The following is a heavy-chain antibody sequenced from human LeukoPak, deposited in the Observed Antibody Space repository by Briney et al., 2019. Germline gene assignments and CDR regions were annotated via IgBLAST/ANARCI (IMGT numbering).Heavy chain of an antibody. D-gene: IGHD3-10*01. Sequence: GGSLRLSCAASGFTVSSNYMSWVSQAPGKGLEWVSVIYSGGSTYYADSVKGRFTISRDTSKNTLYLQMNSLRAEDTAVYYCARDGPRAARGVIFDDWGQGTLVTVSS. V-gene: IGHV3-66*01. CDR1: GFTVSSNY. J-gene: IGHJ4*02. CDR2: IYSGGST. CDR3: ARDGPRAARGVIFDD.